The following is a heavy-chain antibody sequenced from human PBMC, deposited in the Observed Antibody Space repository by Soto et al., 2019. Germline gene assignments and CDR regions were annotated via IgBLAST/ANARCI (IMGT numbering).Heavy chain of an antibody. D-gene: IGHD2-2*01. CDR1: GYTFTSYA. J-gene: IGHJ4*02. CDR3: AGGRVCSSTSCYLGY. Sequence: QVQLVQSGAEVKKPGASVKVSCKASGYTFTSYAMHWVRQAPGQRLEWMGWINAGNGNTKYSQKFQGRVTITRDTSASTAYMELSSLRSEDTAVYYCAGGRVCSSTSCYLGYWGQGTLVTVSS. V-gene: IGHV1-3*01. CDR2: INAGNGNT.